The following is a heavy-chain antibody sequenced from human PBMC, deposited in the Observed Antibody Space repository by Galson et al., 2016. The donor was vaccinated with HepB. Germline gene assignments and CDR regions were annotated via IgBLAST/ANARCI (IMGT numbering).Heavy chain of an antibody. V-gene: IGHV5-51*01. CDR1: GDTFSRYW. J-gene: IGHJ6*02. CDR3: ARQIPQYTGSGSALGLDV. D-gene: IGHD3-10*01. CDR2: IYPSDSDT. Sequence: QSGAEVKKPGESLKISCKASGDTFSRYWIAWVRQMPGKGLEWVGIIYPSDSDTRYSPSFQGQVTISADKSVSTAYLQWSGLKASDTAMYYCARQIPQYTGSGSALGLDVWGQGTTVIVSS.